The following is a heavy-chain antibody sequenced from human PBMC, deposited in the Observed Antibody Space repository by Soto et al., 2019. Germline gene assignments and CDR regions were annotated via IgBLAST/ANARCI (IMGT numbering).Heavy chain of an antibody. J-gene: IGHJ4*02. CDR3: AKRLLWFGELSGFAY. CDR2: IRDSGGST. Sequence: PGGSLRLSCAASGFTFSSYAMSWVRQAPGKGLEWGSAIRDSGGSTYYADSVKGRFTISRDNSKDTLYLQMNSLRAEDTAVYYCAKRLLWFGELSGFAYWGQGTLVTVSS. D-gene: IGHD3-10*01. CDR1: GFTFSSYA. V-gene: IGHV3-23*01.